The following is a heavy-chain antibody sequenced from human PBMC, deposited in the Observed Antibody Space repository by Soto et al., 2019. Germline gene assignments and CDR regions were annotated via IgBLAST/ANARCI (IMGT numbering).Heavy chain of an antibody. CDR2: ISGRSDYI. Sequence: EVQLLESGRGLVQPGGSLRLSCAASGFTFSNYAMTWVRQAPGKRLEWVSGISGRSDYIYYADSVKGRFTISRDNSKNTLYLQMNSLRAEDTAVYFCAKDPNGDYLGAFDNWGQGTLVTVSS. CDR3: AKDPNGDYLGAFDN. D-gene: IGHD4-17*01. V-gene: IGHV3-23*01. J-gene: IGHJ4*02. CDR1: GFTFSNYA.